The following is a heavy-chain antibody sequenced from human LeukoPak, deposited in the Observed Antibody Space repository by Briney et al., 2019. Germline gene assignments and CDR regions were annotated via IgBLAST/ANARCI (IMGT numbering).Heavy chain of an antibody. J-gene: IGHJ4*02. Sequence: GGSLRLSCAASGFTFSSYGMHWGREAPGKGLGWVAFIRYDGCNKHYADSVKGRFTISRDNSKNTLYLQMNSLRAEDTAVYYCASGDGFDYWGQGTLVTVSS. CDR2: IRYDGCNK. CDR3: ASGDGFDY. D-gene: IGHD6-25*01. CDR1: GFTFSSYG. V-gene: IGHV3-30*02.